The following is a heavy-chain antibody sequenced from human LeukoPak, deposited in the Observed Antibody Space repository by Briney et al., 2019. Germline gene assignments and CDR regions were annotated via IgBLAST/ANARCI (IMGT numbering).Heavy chain of an antibody. CDR1: GFTFSNYW. CDR2: IKQDESEK. D-gene: IGHD5-18*01. CDR3: ARLISRGHSSLDS. Sequence: PGGSLRLSCAASGFTFSNYWMTWVRQAPGKGLEWVANIKQDESEKYYVDSVKGRFTISRDNAKNSLYLLMNSLRAEDTAVYYCARLISRGHSSLDSWGQGTLVTVSS. V-gene: IGHV3-7*01. J-gene: IGHJ4*02.